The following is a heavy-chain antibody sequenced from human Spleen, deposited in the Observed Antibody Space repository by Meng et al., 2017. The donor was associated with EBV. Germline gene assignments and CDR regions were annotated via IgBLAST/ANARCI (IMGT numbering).Heavy chain of an antibody. CDR2: IIAIFGSA. CDR3: ARHFGYTFGSGFDY. J-gene: IGHJ4*02. D-gene: IGHD5-18*01. CDR1: GVLFRSYA. Sequence: VKMPGAAVRVSWKASGVLFRSYAIRWVRQAPGQGLEWMGWIIAIFGSANYAQRFQGRVTISADDSTSTVYMELSSLRSEDTAVYFCARHFGYTFGSGFDYWGQGALVTVSS. V-gene: IGHV1-69*01.